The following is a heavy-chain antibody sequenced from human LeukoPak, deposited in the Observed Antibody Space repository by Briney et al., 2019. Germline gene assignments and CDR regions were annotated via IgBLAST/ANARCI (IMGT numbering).Heavy chain of an antibody. V-gene: IGHV5-51*01. D-gene: IGHD3-22*01. CDR1: GYSFTSYW. CDR2: IYPGDSDT. CDR3: ARLLGTYYYDSSGYFADY. J-gene: IGHJ4*02. Sequence: GESLKISCXGSGYSFTSYWIGWVRQMPGKGLEWMGIIYPGDSDTRYSPSFQGQVTISADKSISTAYLQWSSLKASDTAMYYCARLLGTYYYDSSGYFADYWGQGTLVTVSS.